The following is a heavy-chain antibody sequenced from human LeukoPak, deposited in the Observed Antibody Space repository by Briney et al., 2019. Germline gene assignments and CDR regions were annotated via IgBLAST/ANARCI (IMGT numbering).Heavy chain of an antibody. CDR1: GYTFTGYY. CDR2: INPNSGGT. CDR3: ARVYYDILTGYYEEGTDY. Sequence: ASVKVSCKASGYTFTGYYMHWVRQAPGQGLEWMGWINPNSGGTNYAQKLQGRVTMTTDTSTSTAYMELRSLRSDDTAVYYCARVYYDILTGYYEEGTDYWGQGTLVTVSS. D-gene: IGHD3-9*01. J-gene: IGHJ4*02. V-gene: IGHV1-2*02.